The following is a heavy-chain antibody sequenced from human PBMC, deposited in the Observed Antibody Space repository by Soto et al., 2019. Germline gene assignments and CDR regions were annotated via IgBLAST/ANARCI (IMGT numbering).Heavy chain of an antibody. CDR3: PYDTFGDKDF. V-gene: IGHV3-74*01. Sequence: PGGSLRLSCAASGYTFSHYWVHWVRQAPGKGLVWVSRVNPDGTITTYADSVKGRFTISRDNAKNTLYLQMNSLGVEDTALYYCPYDTFGDKDFCGQGPPVTVYS. CDR2: VNPDGTIT. CDR1: GYTFSHYW. D-gene: IGHD3-9*01. J-gene: IGHJ4*02.